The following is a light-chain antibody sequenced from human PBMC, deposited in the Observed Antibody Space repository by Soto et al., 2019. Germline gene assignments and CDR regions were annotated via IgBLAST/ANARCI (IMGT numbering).Light chain of an antibody. J-gene: IGLJ2*01. CDR1: SSDVGGYNY. CDR2: DVS. CDR3: SSYTSRSNVV. Sequence: QSVLTQPASVSGSPGQSITISCTGTSSDVGGYNYVSWYQQHPGKAPKLMIYDVSNRPSGVSNRFSGSKSGNTASLTISGLPAEDEADYYCSSYTSRSNVVFGGGTKLHVL. V-gene: IGLV2-14*01.